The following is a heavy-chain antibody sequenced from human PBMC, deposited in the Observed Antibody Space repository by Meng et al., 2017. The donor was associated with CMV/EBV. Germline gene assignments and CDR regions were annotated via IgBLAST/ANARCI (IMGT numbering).Heavy chain of an antibody. J-gene: IGHJ5*02. V-gene: IGHV4-39*07. CDR3: ARAAGGHDFWSGYPPGRFDP. D-gene: IGHD3-3*01. CDR1: GGSISSSSYY. CDR2: IYYSGST. Sequence: SETLSLTCTVSGGSISSSSYYWGCIRQPPGQGLEWIGSIYYSGSTYYNASLKSRVTISVDTSKNQLSLKLSYVTAADTAVYYCARAAGGHDFWSGYPPGRFDPWGQGTLVTVSS.